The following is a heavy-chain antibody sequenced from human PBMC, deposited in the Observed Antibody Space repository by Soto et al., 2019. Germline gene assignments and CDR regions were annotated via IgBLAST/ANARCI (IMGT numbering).Heavy chain of an antibody. J-gene: IGHJ6*02. CDR1: GYTFTSYD. V-gene: IGHV1-8*01. Sequence: ASVKVSCKASGYTFTSYDINWVRQATGQGLEWMGWMNPNSGNTGYAQKFQGRVTMTRNTSISTAYMELNSLRAEDTAVYYCAKEGGYYGSGSYSVGENYYGMDVWGQGTTVTVSS. D-gene: IGHD3-10*01. CDR3: AKEGGYYGSGSYSVGENYYGMDV. CDR2: MNPNSGNT.